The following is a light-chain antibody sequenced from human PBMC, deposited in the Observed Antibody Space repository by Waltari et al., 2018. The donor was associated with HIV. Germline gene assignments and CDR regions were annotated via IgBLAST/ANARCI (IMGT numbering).Light chain of an antibody. CDR2: KNK. J-gene: IGLJ2*01. CDR3: QSYDTSLSAWV. V-gene: IGLV1-40*03. Sequence: QSVLTQPPSISGAPGQRITVSCSGTSSNIGAGYDVRWYQQLPGTAPKLLLYKNKNRPSGVPDRFSASKSDASASLAITGLQAADEGDYFCQSYDTSLSAWVFGGGTRLTVL. CDR1: SSNIGAGYD.